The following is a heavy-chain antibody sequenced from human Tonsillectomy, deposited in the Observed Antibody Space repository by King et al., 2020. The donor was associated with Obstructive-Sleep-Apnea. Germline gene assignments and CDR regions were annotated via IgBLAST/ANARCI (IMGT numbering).Heavy chain of an antibody. Sequence: VQLVESGGGLVQPGGSLRLSCAASGFTFNNYVMSWVRQAPGKGLEGVSGIEADGDSTYSADSVKGRFTISRDNSNNTLYLQMNSLRAEDTAIYYCATSWSGYYYFDSWGQGSLVTVSS. J-gene: IGHJ4*02. CDR1: GFTFNNYV. V-gene: IGHV3-23*04. D-gene: IGHD3-3*01. CDR3: ATSWSGYYYFDS. CDR2: IEADGDST.